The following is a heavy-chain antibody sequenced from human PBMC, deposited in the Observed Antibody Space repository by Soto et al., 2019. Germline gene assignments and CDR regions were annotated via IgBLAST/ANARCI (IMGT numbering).Heavy chain of an antibody. V-gene: IGHV4-34*01. CDR1: GGSFSGYY. Sequence: SETLSLTCAVYGGSFSGYYWSWIRQPPGKGLEWIGEINHSRSTNYNPSLKSRVTISVDTSKNQFSLKLSSVTAADTAVYYCARASVSLMDVWGQGTTVTVSS. CDR3: ARASVSLMDV. CDR2: INHSRST. J-gene: IGHJ6*02.